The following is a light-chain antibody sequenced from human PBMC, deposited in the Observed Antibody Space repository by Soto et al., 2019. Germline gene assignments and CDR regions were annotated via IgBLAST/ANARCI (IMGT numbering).Light chain of an antibody. Sequence: IVLTQSPGSLSLSPGETATLTCRASQDITTYLAWYQQKPGQAPRLFIYDTFNRASSAPDRFSGSGSGTVFTLTISSLQSEDSAVYFCQQSYYWPPYAFGPAPNVDI. J-gene: IGKJ3*01. CDR2: DTF. CDR3: QQSYYWPPYA. CDR1: QDITTY. V-gene: IGKV3-11*01.